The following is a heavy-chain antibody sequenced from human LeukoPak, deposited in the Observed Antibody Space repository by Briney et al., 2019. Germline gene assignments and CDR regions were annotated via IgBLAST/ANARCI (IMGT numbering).Heavy chain of an antibody. V-gene: IGHV3-48*03. CDR2: ISSSGSTI. CDR1: GFTFSSYE. D-gene: IGHD2-8*01. CDR3: ARANLGFSDY. J-gene: IGHJ4*02. Sequence: AGGSLRLSCAASGFTFSSYEMNWVRQAPGKGLEWVSYISSSGSTIYYADSVKGRFTISRDNAKNSLYLQMNSLRAEDTAVYYCARANLGFSDYWGQGTLVTVSS.